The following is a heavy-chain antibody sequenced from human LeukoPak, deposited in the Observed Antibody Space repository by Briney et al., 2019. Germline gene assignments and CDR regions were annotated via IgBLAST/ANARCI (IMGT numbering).Heavy chain of an antibody. J-gene: IGHJ4*02. CDR2: ISGSGGST. Sequence: GSLRLSCAASGFTFSSYAMSWVRQAPGKGLEWVSAISGSGGSTYYADSVKGRFTISRDNSKNTLYLQMNSLRAEDTAVYYCARDPIVVVPAAARRGDYFDYWGQGTLVTVSS. V-gene: IGHV3-23*01. CDR3: ARDPIVVVPAAARRGDYFDY. CDR1: GFTFSSYA. D-gene: IGHD2-2*01.